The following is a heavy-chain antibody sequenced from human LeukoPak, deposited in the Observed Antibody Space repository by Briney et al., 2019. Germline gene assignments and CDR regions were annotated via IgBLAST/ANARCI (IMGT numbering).Heavy chain of an antibody. CDR3: ARGRRRAAAGFIDY. Sequence: PGGSLRLSCAASGFTFSNYSMNWVRQAPGKGLEWVSSISSSSSYIYYADSVKGRFTISRDNARNSLYLQMNSLRAEDTAVYYCARGRRRAAAGFIDYWGQGTLVTVSS. CDR2: ISSSSSYI. J-gene: IGHJ4*02. D-gene: IGHD6-13*01. CDR1: GFTFSNYS. V-gene: IGHV3-21*01.